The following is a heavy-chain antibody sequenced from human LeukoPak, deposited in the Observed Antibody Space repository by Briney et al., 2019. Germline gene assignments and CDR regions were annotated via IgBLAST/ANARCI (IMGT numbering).Heavy chain of an antibody. J-gene: IGHJ4*02. V-gene: IGHV3-33*01. Sequence: QPGRSLRLSCAASGFTFSRYGMHWVRQAPGKGLECVAVIWYDGSNKYYADSVKGRFTISRDNSKNTLYLQMNSLRAADTAVYYCARACYYDSTLDYWGQGTLVTVSS. CDR3: ARACYYDSTLDY. CDR1: GFTFSRYG. CDR2: IWYDGSNK. D-gene: IGHD3-22*01.